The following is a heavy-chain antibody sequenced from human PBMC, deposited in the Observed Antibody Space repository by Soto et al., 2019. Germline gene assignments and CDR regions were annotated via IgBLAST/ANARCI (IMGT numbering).Heavy chain of an antibody. V-gene: IGHV4-4*07. Sequence: PSETLSLTCTVSGDPITSYFWTWIRQPAGKGLEWIGHVFPGGPTSHNSSLKSRVSMSIDTSKNQFSLTLPSVTAADTAVYYCARTLSGFTYGSRQFYFDYWGQGTLVTVSS. J-gene: IGHJ4*02. CDR3: ARTLSGFTYGSRQFYFDY. D-gene: IGHD3-10*01. CDR2: VFPGGPT. CDR1: GDPITSYF.